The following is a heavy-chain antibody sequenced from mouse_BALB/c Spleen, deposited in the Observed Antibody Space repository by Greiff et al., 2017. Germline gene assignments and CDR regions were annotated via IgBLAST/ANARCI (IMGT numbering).Heavy chain of an antibody. D-gene: IGHD1-2*01. CDR1: GFSLTSYG. J-gene: IGHJ3*01. Sequence: QVQLQQSGPGLVAPSQSLSITCTVSGFSLTSYGVHWVRQPPGKGLEWLGVIWAGGSTNYNSALMSRLSISKDNSKSQVFLKMNSLQTDDTAMYYCASALLRLRAYWGQGTLVTVSA. V-gene: IGHV2-9*02. CDR2: IWAGGST. CDR3: ASALLRLRAY.